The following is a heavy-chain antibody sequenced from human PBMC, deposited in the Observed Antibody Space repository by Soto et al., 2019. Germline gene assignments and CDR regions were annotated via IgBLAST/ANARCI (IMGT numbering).Heavy chain of an antibody. CDR2: IYYDGTT. CDR3: ARGLHWLDY. CDR1: GGSVSPYY. V-gene: IGHV4-59*02. J-gene: IGHJ4*02. D-gene: IGHD6-19*01. Sequence: QVQLQESGPGLVKPSETLSLTCTVSGGSVSPYYWTWVRRPPGKGLEWSAYIYYDGTTNYNPSLKSRVTISVDTSNNQFSLRLTSGTAADTAVYYCARGLHWLDYWGQGTLLTVSS.